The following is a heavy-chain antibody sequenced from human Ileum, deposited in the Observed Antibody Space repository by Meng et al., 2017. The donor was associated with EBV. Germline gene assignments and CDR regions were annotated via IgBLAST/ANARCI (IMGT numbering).Heavy chain of an antibody. CDR2: IFHSGHT. D-gene: IGHD5-18*01. CDR1: GGSFNASY. CDR3: ARGREYTGQLDL. J-gene: IGHJ5*02. V-gene: IGHV4-34*02. Sequence: QGQVEQRGAGRLKPPGTLSLTCVVSGGSFNASYWTWICQSPGGGLEWIGEIFHSGHTNYNPSLESRVSMSVATSKKQFSLLLSSVTAADSGLYFCARGREYTGQLDLWGLGTLVTVSS.